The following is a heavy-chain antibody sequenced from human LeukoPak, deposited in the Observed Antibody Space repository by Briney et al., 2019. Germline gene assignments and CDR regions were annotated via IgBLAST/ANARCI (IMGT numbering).Heavy chain of an antibody. Sequence: GASVKVSCKASGYTFTGYYMHWVRQAPGQGLEWMGWINPNSGGTNYAQKFQGRVTMTRDTSISTAYMELSRLRSDDTAVYYCARVSIVPAALSDYWGQGTLVTVSS. J-gene: IGHJ4*02. CDR2: INPNSGGT. D-gene: IGHD2-2*01. CDR3: ARVSIVPAALSDY. V-gene: IGHV1-2*02. CDR1: GYTFTGYY.